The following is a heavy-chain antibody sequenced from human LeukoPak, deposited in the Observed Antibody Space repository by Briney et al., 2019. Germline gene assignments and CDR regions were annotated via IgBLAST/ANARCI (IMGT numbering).Heavy chain of an antibody. CDR3: ARLSKGRYFDYIFDY. V-gene: IGHV4-39*01. CDR2: IYYTGST. D-gene: IGHD3-9*01. CDR1: GGPVSSTEFY. Sequence: ASGTLSLTCTVSGGPVSSTEFYWGWIRQPPGKGLQWIGNIYYTGSTYYNPSLNSRVTMSVDTSQNQFSLKMTSVTAADTAVYYCARLSKGRYFDYIFDYWGQGTLVTVSS. J-gene: IGHJ4*02.